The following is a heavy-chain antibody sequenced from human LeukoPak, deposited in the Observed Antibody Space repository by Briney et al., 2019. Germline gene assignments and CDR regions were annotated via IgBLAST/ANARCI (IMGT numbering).Heavy chain of an antibody. D-gene: IGHD6-19*01. CDR1: VFTFGSYA. Sequence: GGSLRLSCADSVFTFGSYAMYWVRQAPGKGPECVSGISGSGGSTFYADSVKGRFTSSRDNSENTVYLQMNSLRADDTAVYYCAKTTAGYSSGRYPGWPVDYWGQGTLVTVSS. J-gene: IGHJ4*02. CDR3: AKTTAGYSSGRYPGWPVDY. CDR2: ISGSGGST. V-gene: IGHV3-23*01.